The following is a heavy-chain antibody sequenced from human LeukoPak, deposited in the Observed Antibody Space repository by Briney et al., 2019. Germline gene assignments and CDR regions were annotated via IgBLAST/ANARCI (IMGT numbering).Heavy chain of an antibody. Sequence: SETLSLPFTVPGGPINASGYFWGWVRQPPGKGLEWIASIFYRGTIYYNPSLKSRVPISLDTSRTQFSLKLSSVTAADTAVYFCARHDYDISTGYSINWFDPWGQGTLVTVSS. V-gene: IGHV4-39*01. CDR3: ARHDYDISTGYSINWFDP. CDR2: IFYRGTI. CDR1: GGPINASGYF. D-gene: IGHD3-9*01. J-gene: IGHJ5*02.